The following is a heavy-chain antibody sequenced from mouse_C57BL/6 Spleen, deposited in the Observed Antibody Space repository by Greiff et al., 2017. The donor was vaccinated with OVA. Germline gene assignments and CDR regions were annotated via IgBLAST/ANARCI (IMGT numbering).Heavy chain of an antibody. CDR1: GYTFTSYW. Sequence: QFPLQQPGAELVKPGASVKLSCKASGYTFTSYWMQWVKQRPGQGLEWIGEIDPSDSYTNYNQKFKGKATLTLDTSSSTAYRQLSSLTSEDSAVYYCAREGYFDVWGTGTTVTVSS. V-gene: IGHV1-50*01. CDR2: IDPSDSYT. CDR3: AREGYFDV. J-gene: IGHJ1*03.